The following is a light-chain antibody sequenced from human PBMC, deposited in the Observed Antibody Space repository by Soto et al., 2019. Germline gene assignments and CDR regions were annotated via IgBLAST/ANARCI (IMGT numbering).Light chain of an antibody. CDR2: AAS. J-gene: IGKJ3*01. Sequence: DIQMTQSPSSLSAFVGDSVTFTCRASQGISNYLAWYHQKPGKVPKLLVYAASTLQSEVPSRFSGSGSGTEFTLTIRSLQPDDVGTYYSQHYQSPQFNFGTGTKVDI. V-gene: IGKV1-27*01. CDR1: QGISNY. CDR3: QHYQSPQFN.